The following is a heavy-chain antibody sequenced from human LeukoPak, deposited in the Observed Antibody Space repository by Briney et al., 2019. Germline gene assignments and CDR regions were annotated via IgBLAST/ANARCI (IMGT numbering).Heavy chain of an antibody. V-gene: IGHV4-59*01. CDR1: GGSISSYY. D-gene: IGHD3-10*01. J-gene: IGHJ4*02. CDR2: IYYSGST. Sequence: PSETLSLTCTVSGGSISSYYWSWIRQPPGKGLEWIGYIYYSGSTNYNPSLKSRVTISVDTSKNQFSLKLSSVTAADTAVYYCAREGSYGSGSYDYWGQGTLVTVSS. CDR3: AREGSYGSGSYDY.